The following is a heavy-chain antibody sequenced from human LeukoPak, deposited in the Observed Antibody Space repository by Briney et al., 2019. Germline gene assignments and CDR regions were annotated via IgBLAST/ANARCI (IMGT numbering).Heavy chain of an antibody. Sequence: SETLSLTCTVSGDSISSYYWSWIRQPPGKGLEWIGYIYYSGSTNYNPSLKSRVTISLDTSTNQFSLKLSSVTAADTAVYYCARRGNQNGYFDSWGQGTLVTVSS. CDR1: GDSISSYY. CDR3: ARRGNQNGYFDS. D-gene: IGHD3-10*01. V-gene: IGHV4-59*01. CDR2: IYYSGST. J-gene: IGHJ4*02.